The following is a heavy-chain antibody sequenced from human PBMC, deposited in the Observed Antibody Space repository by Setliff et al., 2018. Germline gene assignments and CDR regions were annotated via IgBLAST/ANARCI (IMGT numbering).Heavy chain of an antibody. V-gene: IGHV5-51*01. CDR3: ARHGARPPFDL. Sequence: LKISCKGSGYSFTSYWIGWVRQTPGKGLEWMGIIFPGDSDTRYSPSFQGQVTMSADKSISTAYLQWSSLTASDTARYYCARHGARPPFDLWGQGTLVTVSS. CDR2: IFPGDSDT. J-gene: IGHJ4*02. D-gene: IGHD6-6*01. CDR1: GYSFTSYW.